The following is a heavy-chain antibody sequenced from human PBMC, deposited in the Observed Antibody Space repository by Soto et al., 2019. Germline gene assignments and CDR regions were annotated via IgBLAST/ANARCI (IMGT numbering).Heavy chain of an antibody. CDR3: ARVGANYYYDHRVDH. CDR1: GLAFSTYA. Sequence: PGGSLRLSCAASGLAFSTYAFNWVRQAPGKGLEWVAVISNDGSEKYYAASVKGRFTISRDNSKNTLYLQMNSLRAEDTAVYYCARVGANYYYDHRVDHCVKGTPFTVPT. CDR2: ISNDGSEK. J-gene: IGHJ6*04. D-gene: IGHD1-26*01. V-gene: IGHV3-30-3*01.